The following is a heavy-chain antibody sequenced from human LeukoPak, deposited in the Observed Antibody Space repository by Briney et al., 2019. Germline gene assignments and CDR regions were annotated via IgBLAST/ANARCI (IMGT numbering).Heavy chain of an antibody. Sequence: GGSLRLSCAASGFTFSSYEMNWVRQAPGKGLEWVSYISSSGSTIYYAGSVKGRFTISRDNAKNSLYLQMNSLRAEDTAVYYCAKVSSWSGCLWGQGTLVTVSS. CDR2: ISSSGSTI. D-gene: IGHD3-3*01. CDR3: AKVSSWSGCL. CDR1: GFTFSSYE. J-gene: IGHJ4*02. V-gene: IGHV3-48*03.